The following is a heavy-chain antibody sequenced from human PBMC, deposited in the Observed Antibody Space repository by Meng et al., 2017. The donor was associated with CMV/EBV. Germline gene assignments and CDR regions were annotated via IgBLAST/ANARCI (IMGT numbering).Heavy chain of an antibody. CDR1: GSSLCSVYYT. Sequence: LRASVPGLAKLTPTLSLSRTVPGSSLCSVYYTWSWFRQPPGTGLEWIWELNYTGSTSYNPSLKSRVTISVDTSKNQFSLKLSSVTAADTAVYSCSRDNRRGGVDSWGQGTLVTVSS. J-gene: IGHJ4*02. CDR3: SRDNRRGGVDS. V-gene: IGHV4-30-4*01. D-gene: IGHD3-3*01. CDR2: LNYTGST.